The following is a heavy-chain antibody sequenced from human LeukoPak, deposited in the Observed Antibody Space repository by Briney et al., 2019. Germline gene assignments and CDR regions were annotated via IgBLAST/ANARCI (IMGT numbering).Heavy chain of an antibody. V-gene: IGHV3-30*02. J-gene: IGHJ6*02. D-gene: IGHD2-15*01. CDR3: AKGVVDATNAAYYGMDV. Sequence: DSVKGRFTISRDNSKNTLYLQMNSLTPEDTAVYYCAKGVVDATNAAYYGMDVWGQGTTVTVSS.